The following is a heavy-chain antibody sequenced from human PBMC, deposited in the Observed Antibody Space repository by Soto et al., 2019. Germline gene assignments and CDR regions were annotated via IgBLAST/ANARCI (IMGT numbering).Heavy chain of an antibody. D-gene: IGHD2-21*01. CDR2: VYSSGST. CDR3: ARRAVVAVTGSLDNWLDP. CDR1: GDSITSYN. J-gene: IGHJ5*02. V-gene: IGHV4-59*01. Sequence: SDTLSLTCTVSGDSITSYNWNWLRQPPGKALEWIGYVYSSGSTNYNPSLKSRVTISVDTSRNQFSLKVNSVTAADTAMYYCARRAVVAVTGSLDNWLDPWGQGILVTVSS.